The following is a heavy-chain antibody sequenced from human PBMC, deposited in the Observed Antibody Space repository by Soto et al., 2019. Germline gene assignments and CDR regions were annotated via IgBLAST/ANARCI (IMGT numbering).Heavy chain of an antibody. Sequence: SETLSLTCTVSGVSISNSSYSWGWIRRPPGKGLEWIGTIYSSGITYYNPSLKSRVTISVDTSKNQFSLKLTSVTAADTAVYYCARHGSNWGQGTLVTVS. CDR2: IYSSGIT. CDR3: ARHGSN. V-gene: IGHV4-39*01. J-gene: IGHJ4*02. CDR1: GVSISNSSYS.